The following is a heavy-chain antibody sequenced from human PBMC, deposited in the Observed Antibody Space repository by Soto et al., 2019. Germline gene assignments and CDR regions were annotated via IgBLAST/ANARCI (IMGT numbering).Heavy chain of an antibody. CDR3: ERGQRFSDWFDP. J-gene: IGHJ5*02. CDR1: GGTISGYY. CDR2: IYSSGNT. V-gene: IGHV4-4*07. Sequence: QVHLQESGPGLVKPSETLSLTCSVSGGTISGYYWTWIRQPAGKGLEWIGRIYSSGNTKYNPSLQRRFTMSLDTYNNQCSLRLSSVTATDTAVYYCERGQRFSDWFDPWGQGTLVTVSS. D-gene: IGHD3-3*01.